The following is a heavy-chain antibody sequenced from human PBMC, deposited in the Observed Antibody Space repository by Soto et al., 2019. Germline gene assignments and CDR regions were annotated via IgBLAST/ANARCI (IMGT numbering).Heavy chain of an antibody. Sequence: ETLSHRCRDSGGYVSRSGYYWGWIRPPPGKGLEWIGSIYHSGSTNYNPSLKSRGTISVDTSKNQFSLKLSSVTAADTAVYYCARGVVLPARPARWLDPRGQGILVTVSS. J-gene: IGHJ5*02. CDR1: GGYVSRSGYY. CDR2: IYHSGST. D-gene: IGHD6-6*01. V-gene: IGHV4-39*07. CDR3: ARGVVLPARPARWLDP.